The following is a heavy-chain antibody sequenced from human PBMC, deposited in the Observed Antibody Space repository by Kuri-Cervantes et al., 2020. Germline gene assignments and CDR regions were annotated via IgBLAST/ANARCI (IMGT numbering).Heavy chain of an antibody. CDR1: GYSFTSYW. CDR3: ARLEMATIDY. V-gene: IGHV5-51*01. J-gene: IGHJ4*02. CDR2: IYPGDSDT. Sequence: KVSCKGSGYSFTSYWIGWVRQMPGKGLEWMGIIYPGDSDTRYSPSFQGQVTISADKSVSTAYLQWSSLKASDTAMYYCARLEMATIDYWGQGTLVTVSS. D-gene: IGHD5-24*01.